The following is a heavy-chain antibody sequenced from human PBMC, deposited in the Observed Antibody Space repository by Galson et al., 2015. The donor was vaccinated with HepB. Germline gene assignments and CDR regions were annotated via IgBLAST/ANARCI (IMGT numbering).Heavy chain of an antibody. J-gene: IGHJ4*02. CDR2: ISYDGTIQ. V-gene: IGHV3-30*04. CDR1: GFGVSNHA. CDR3: ARDRVEQWLENHFDY. Sequence: SLRLSCAASGFGVSNHAMHWVRQSPGKGLEWVAVISYDGTIQWYADSVKGRFIISRDTSRKTLYLQMNSLRLEDTAVYYCARDRVEQWLENHFDYWGQGTLVTVSS. D-gene: IGHD6-19*01.